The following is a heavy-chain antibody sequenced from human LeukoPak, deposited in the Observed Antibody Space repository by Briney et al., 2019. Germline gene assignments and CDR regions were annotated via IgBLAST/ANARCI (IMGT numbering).Heavy chain of an antibody. CDR2: IYHSGST. V-gene: IGHV4-4*02. Sequence: SETLSLTCAVSGDSISSSNWWCWVRQPPGKGLQWIGEIYHSGSTNYNPSLKSRATTSVVKSKNQFSLKLTSVTAADTAVYYCASKRHASASGAFDIWGQGTMVTVSS. J-gene: IGHJ3*02. D-gene: IGHD3-10*01. CDR3: ASKRHASASGAFDI. CDR1: GDSISSSNW.